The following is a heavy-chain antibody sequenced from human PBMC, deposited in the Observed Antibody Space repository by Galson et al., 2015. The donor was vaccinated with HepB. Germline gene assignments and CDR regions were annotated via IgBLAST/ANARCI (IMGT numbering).Heavy chain of an antibody. CDR1: GFTFSSYD. Sequence: SLRLSCAASGFTFSSYDMHWVRQATGKGLEWVSAIGTAGDTYYPGSVKGRFTISRENAKNSLYLQMNSLRAGDTAVYYCARWNGLRVRGVGFDYWGQGTLVTVSS. CDR3: ARWNGLRVRGVGFDY. CDR2: IGTAGDT. V-gene: IGHV3-13*01. D-gene: IGHD3-10*01. J-gene: IGHJ4*02.